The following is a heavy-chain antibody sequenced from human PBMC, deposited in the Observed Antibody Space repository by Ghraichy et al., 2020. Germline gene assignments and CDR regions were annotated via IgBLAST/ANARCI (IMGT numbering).Heavy chain of an antibody. D-gene: IGHD4-17*01. CDR3: ARAHDYGDYNFDY. CDR1: GFTFSSYS. V-gene: IGHV3-21*01. J-gene: IGHJ4*02. Sequence: GGSLRLSCTASGFTFSSYSKYWVRQAQGQGLEWVSSISISSSYIYYADSVKGRFTTSRDNAKNSQYLQMNSLRAEDTAVYYWARAHDYGDYNFDYWGQGTLVTVSS. CDR2: ISISSSYI.